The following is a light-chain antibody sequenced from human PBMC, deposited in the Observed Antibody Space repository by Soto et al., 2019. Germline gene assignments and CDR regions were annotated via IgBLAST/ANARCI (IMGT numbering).Light chain of an antibody. CDR3: SSYAGSNNYV. J-gene: IGLJ1*01. CDR2: EVS. Sequence: QSALTQPPSASGSPVQSVTISCTGTSSDVGGYNYVSWYQQHPGKAPKFMIYEVSKRPSGVPDRFSGSKSGNTASLTVSGLQAEDEADYYCSSYAGSNNYVFGTGTKITVL. CDR1: SSDVGGYNY. V-gene: IGLV2-8*01.